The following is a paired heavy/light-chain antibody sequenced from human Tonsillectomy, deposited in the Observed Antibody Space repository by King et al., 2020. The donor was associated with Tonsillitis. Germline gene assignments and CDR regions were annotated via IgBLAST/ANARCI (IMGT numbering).Light chain of an antibody. CDR3: QQSYNSPYT. V-gene: IGKV1-39*01. CDR2: AAS. CDR1: QSISTY. Sequence: DIQMTQSPSSLSASVGDTVAITCRASQSISTYLNWYQQKPGKAPKLLIYAASTLQSGVPSRFIGSESGTDFTLNILNLQPEDFATYYCQQSYNSPYTFGQGTKLEIK. J-gene: IGKJ2*01.
Heavy chain of an antibody. CDR1: GGSISTYY. Sequence: QVQLRESGPGLVKPSETLSLTCTVSGGSISTYYWSWIRQPPGKGLEWIGYIHYSGTTNYNPSLKSRVTISLDTSKNQFSLKLSSVTAADTAVYFCARDWSSGWYRWFDPWGQGTLVTVSS. CDR3: ARDWSSGWYRWFDP. D-gene: IGHD6-19*01. J-gene: IGHJ5*02. V-gene: IGHV4-59*01. CDR2: IHYSGTT.